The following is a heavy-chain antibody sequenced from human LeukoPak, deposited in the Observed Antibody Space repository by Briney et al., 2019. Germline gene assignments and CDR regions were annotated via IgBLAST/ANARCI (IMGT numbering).Heavy chain of an antibody. D-gene: IGHD3-10*01. CDR2: IYYSGNT. CDR1: GASISSSSYF. CDR3: ARLKEGIDY. Sequence: TSETLSLTCTVSGASISSSSYFWGWIRQPPGKGLEWIGSIYYSGNTYYNPSLKSRVTISVGTSNNQFSLKLSSVTAADTAVYYCARLKEGIDYWGQGTLVTVSS. V-gene: IGHV4-39*01. J-gene: IGHJ4*02.